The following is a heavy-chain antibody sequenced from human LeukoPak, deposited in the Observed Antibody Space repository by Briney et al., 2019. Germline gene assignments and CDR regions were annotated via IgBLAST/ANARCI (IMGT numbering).Heavy chain of an antibody. D-gene: IGHD6-19*01. CDR1: GFTFSSYS. V-gene: IGHV3-21*01. Sequence: PGGSLRLSCAASGFTFSSYSMNWVRQAPGKGLEWVSSISSSSSYIYYADSVKGRFTISRDNAKNSLYLQMNSLRVEDTAVYYCARDSSGWYHWFDPWGQGTLVTVSS. CDR2: ISSSSSYI. J-gene: IGHJ5*02. CDR3: ARDSSGWYHWFDP.